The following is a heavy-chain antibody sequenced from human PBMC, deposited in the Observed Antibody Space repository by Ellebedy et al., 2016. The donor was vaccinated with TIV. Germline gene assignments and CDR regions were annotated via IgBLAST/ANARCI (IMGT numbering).Heavy chain of an antibody. V-gene: IGHV1-18*01. CDR2: ITVYNGNT. CDR3: TRADYSSGWTNFDY. J-gene: IGHJ4*02. D-gene: IGHD6-19*01. Sequence: ASVKVSXXASGYTLTNYCISWVRQAPGQGLEWMGWITVYNGNTDYAQKVQGRVTMTTDTSTSTAYMELRSLRSDDTAVYYCTRADYSSGWTNFDYWGQGTLVTVSS. CDR1: GYTLTNYC.